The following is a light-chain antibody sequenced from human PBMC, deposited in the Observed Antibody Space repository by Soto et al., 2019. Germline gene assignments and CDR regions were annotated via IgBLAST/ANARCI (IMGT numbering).Light chain of an antibody. CDR1: QRVTSSD. V-gene: IGKV3-20*01. Sequence: EIVLTQSPGTLSLSPGERATLSCRASQRVTSSDLAWYQQKPGQAPVLLIYAASSRASGIPDRFRGSGSGTEFTLTISSLQPDDFATYYCQHYNSYSEAFGQGTKVELK. CDR2: AAS. J-gene: IGKJ1*01. CDR3: QHYNSYSEA.